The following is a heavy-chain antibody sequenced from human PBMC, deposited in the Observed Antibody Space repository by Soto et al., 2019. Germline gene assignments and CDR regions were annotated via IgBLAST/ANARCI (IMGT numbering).Heavy chain of an antibody. CDR2: IKFDGGVK. J-gene: IGHJ4*02. Sequence: GGSLRLSCAASGFTFSDYWMSWVRQAPGKGPEWVANIKFDGGVKQYVDSVRGRFTISRDNSKNSLFLQMNSLAAADTAVYYCVKDGGYCSSSSCYAPRNHYFDSWGQGTLVTVSS. CDR3: VKDGGYCSSSSCYAPRNHYFDS. V-gene: IGHV3-7*03. CDR1: GFTFSDYW. D-gene: IGHD2-2*01.